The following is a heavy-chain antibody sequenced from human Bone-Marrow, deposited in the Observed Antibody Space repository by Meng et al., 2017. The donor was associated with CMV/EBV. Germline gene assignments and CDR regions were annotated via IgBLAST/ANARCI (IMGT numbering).Heavy chain of an antibody. CDR1: GFTFSSYG. D-gene: IGHD2-2*01. J-gene: IGHJ4*02. V-gene: IGHV3-30*02. CDR3: ARGTIRGY. Sequence: GESLKISCAASGFTFSSYGMHWVRQAPGKGLEWVAFIRYDGSNKYYADSVKGRFTISRDNSKNTLYLQMNSLRAEDTAVYYCARGTIRGYWGQGTLVTVSS. CDR2: IRYDGSNK.